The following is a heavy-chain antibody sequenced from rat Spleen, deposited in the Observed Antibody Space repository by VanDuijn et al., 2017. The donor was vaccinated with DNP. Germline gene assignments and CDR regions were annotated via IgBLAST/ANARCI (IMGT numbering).Heavy chain of an antibody. D-gene: IGHD1-7*01. Sequence: EVQLQESGPGLVKPSQSLSLTCSVPGYSITGSYRWNWIRKFPGNKLEWMGYINSAGTTNYNPSLKSRISITRDTSKNQFFLHLNSVTTEDTATYYCARWTRYFDYWGQGVMVTVSS. J-gene: IGHJ2*01. CDR3: ARWTRYFDY. V-gene: IGHV3-3*01. CDR2: INSAGTT. CDR1: GYSITGSYR.